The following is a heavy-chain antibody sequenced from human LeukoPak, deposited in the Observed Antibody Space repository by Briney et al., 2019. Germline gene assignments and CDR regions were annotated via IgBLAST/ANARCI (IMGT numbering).Heavy chain of an antibody. CDR2: ISAYNGNT. CDR1: GGTFSSYA. J-gene: IGHJ4*02. V-gene: IGHV1-18*01. Sequence: AASVTVSCKASGGTFSSYAISWVRQAPGQGLEWMGWISAYNGNTNYAQKLQGRVTMTTDTSTSTAYMELRSLRSDDTAVYYCARDGYDSSGYDSANFDYWGQGTLVTVSS. D-gene: IGHD3-22*01. CDR3: ARDGYDSSGYDSANFDY.